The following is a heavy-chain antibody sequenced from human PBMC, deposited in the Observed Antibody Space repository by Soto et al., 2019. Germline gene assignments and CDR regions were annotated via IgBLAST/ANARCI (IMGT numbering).Heavy chain of an antibody. V-gene: IGHV4-4*02. CDR2: IYHSGST. CDR1: SGSISSSNW. Sequence: PSETLSLTCAVSSGSISSSNWWSWVRQPPGKGLEWIGEIYHSGSTNYNPSLKSRVTISVDKSKNQFSLKLSSVTAADTAVYYCAGVGSSWAALDYWGQGTLVTVSS. J-gene: IGHJ4*02. D-gene: IGHD6-13*01. CDR3: AGVGSSWAALDY.